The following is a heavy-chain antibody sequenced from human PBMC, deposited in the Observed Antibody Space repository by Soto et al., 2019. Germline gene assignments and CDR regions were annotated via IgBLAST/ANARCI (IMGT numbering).Heavy chain of an antibody. J-gene: IGHJ5*02. CDR1: GGSVNGHY. CDR2: INHTGGT. D-gene: IGHD3-3*01. V-gene: IGHV4-34*01. CDR3: ATRITVFGLLIPPFDP. Sequence: ETLSLTCAVYGGSVNGHYWNWIRQPPGKGLEWIGEINHTGGTHYNPSLKSRVTMSVDTSKNQFSLRLSSVTAADTAIYYCATRITVFGLLIPPFDPWGQGTQVTVSS.